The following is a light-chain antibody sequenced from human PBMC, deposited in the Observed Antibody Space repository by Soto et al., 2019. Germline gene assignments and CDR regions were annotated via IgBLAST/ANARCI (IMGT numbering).Light chain of an antibody. CDR3: QQTYTTPEIT. CDR2: GAS. V-gene: IGKV2-28*01. Sequence: DIVVTQSPLSLPVTPGEPASISCRSSQSLLHINGYNYLDWYLQKPGQSPQLLMYGASYLKSGVPTRFSGSGSGTDFTLTISSLQPEDFAIYYCQQTYTTPEITFGQGTRLEIK. J-gene: IGKJ5*01. CDR1: QSLLHINGYNY.